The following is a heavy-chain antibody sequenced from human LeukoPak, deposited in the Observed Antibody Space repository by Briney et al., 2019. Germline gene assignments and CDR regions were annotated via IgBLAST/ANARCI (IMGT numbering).Heavy chain of an antibody. CDR2: INSDGSST. CDR1: GFTFSSYW. J-gene: IGHJ4*02. Sequence: GGTLRLSSAASGFTFSSYWMHWLRQAPGKGLVWVSRINSDGSSTSYADSVKGRFTISRDNAKNTLYLQMNRLRAEDTGVYYCAGLSDWWGQGSLVSVSS. V-gene: IGHV3-74*01. CDR3: AGLSDW.